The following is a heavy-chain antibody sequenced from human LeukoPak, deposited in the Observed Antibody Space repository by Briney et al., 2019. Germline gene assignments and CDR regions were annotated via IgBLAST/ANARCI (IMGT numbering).Heavy chain of an antibody. D-gene: IGHD3-10*01. CDR1: GGSISSSSYY. J-gene: IGHJ3*02. Sequence: PSGTLSLTCTVSGGSISSSSYYWGWIRQPPGKGLEWIGSIYYSGSTYYNPSLKSRVTISVDTSKNQFSLKLSSVTAADTAVYYCARDFDAMVRPNPGGAFDIWGLGTMVTVSS. CDR2: IYYSGST. V-gene: IGHV4-39*07. CDR3: ARDFDAMVRPNPGGAFDI.